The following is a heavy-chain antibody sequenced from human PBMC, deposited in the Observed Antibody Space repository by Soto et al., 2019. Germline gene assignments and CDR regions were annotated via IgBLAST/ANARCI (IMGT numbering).Heavy chain of an antibody. J-gene: IGHJ3*02. CDR2: IIPIFGTA. CDR3: ASGAERVDTLTGYYIRADAFDI. Sequence: SVKVSCKASGGTFSSYAISWVRQAPGQGLEWMGGIIPIFGTANYAQKFQGRVTITADESTSTAYMELSSLRSEDTAVYYCASGAERVDTLTGYYIRADAFDIWGQGTMVTGSS. CDR1: GGTFSSYA. V-gene: IGHV1-69*13. D-gene: IGHD3-9*01.